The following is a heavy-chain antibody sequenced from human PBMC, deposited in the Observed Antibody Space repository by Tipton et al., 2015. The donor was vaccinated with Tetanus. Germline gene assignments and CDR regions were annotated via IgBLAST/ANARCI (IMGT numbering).Heavy chain of an antibody. CDR1: GGTCTTHG. D-gene: IGHD1-26*01. CDR2: IIPSGGNT. V-gene: IGHV1-46*01. CDR3: ARDGGSYYTDY. Sequence: QVQLVQSGAEVKRPGSSVKVSCKASGGTCTTHGVTWVRQAPGQGLEWMGIIIPSGGNTRHAQKFQGRVTMTRDTSTSTVYMELSSLRSEDTAVYYCARDGGSYYTDYWGQGTLVTVSS. J-gene: IGHJ4*02.